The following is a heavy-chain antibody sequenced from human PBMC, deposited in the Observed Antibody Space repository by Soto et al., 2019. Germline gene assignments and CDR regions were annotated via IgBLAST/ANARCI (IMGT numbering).Heavy chain of an antibody. V-gene: IGHV3-48*03. CDR1: GLTFSTDE. CDR2: ISCTSTTI. CDR3: VREGGSLAFDS. Sequence: GGSLRLSCAVSGLTFSTDEMNWVRQAPGKGLEWLAYISCTSTTIKYADSVKGRFAVSRDNAKKSLSLQMNNLRVEDTAVYYCVREGGSLAFDSWGQGTLVTVSS. J-gene: IGHJ4*02. D-gene: IGHD1-1*01.